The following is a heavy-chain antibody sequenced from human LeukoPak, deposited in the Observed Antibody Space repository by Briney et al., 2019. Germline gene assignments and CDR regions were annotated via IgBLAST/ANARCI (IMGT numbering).Heavy chain of an antibody. Sequence: GGSLRLSCAASGFTVSSNYMSWVRQAPGKGLEWVSVIYSGGSTYYADSVKGRFTISRDNSKNTLYLQMNSLRAEDTAVYYCAKDFSGSYLDYWGQGTLVTVSS. CDR1: GFTVSSNY. J-gene: IGHJ4*02. V-gene: IGHV3-66*01. D-gene: IGHD1-26*01. CDR2: IYSGGST. CDR3: AKDFSGSYLDY.